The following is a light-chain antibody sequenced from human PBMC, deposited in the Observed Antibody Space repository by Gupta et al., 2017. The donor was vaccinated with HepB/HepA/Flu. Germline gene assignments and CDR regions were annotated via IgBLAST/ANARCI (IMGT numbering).Light chain of an antibody. Sequence: AIRMTPSPSSFSASTGDRVTITCRASQGISSYLAWYQQKPGKAPKLLIYAASTLQSGVPSRFSGSGSGTDFTLTISCLQSEDFATYSCQQYYSYPYTFGQGTKLEIK. V-gene: IGKV1-8*01. CDR2: AAS. CDR1: QGISSY. CDR3: QQYYSYPYT. J-gene: IGKJ2*01.